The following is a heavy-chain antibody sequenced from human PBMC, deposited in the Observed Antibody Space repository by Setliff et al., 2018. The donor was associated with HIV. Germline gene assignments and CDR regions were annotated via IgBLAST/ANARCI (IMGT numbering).Heavy chain of an antibody. V-gene: IGHV1-46*01. CDR2: INPSGGRT. CDR3: ARDQGDNFWSGYCLDY. CDR1: GYTFTSYY. D-gene: IGHD3-3*01. Sequence: GASVKVSCKASGYTFTSYYMHWVRQAPGQGLEWMGIINPSGGRTSYAQKFQGRVTMTRDTSSSTVYMELSSLRSEDTAVYYCARDQGDNFWSGYCLDYWGQGTLVTVPQ. J-gene: IGHJ4*02.